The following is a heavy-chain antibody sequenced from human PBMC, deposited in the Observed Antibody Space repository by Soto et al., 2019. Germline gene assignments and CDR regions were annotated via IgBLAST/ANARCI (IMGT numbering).Heavy chain of an antibody. D-gene: IGHD3-16*01. CDR1: GGSLTGYY. CDR2: INDSGTT. V-gene: IGHV4-34*01. CDR3: QGGDF. J-gene: IGHJ4*02. Sequence: LSLTCEVSGGSLTGYYWIWDRQTPGKGLEWIGEINDSGTTYYNPSFKSRLTISINTAKRQISLRLTSVTVADTGVYYCQGGDFWGQGTRVTVSS.